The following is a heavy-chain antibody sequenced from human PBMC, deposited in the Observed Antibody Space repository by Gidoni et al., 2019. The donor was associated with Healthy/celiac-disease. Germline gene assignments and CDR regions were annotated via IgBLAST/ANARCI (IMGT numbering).Heavy chain of an antibody. D-gene: IGHD6-13*01. CDR2: ISGSGGST. Sequence: EVQLLESGGGLVQPGGSLRLSCAASGFTFSSYAMSWVRQAPGKGLEWVSAISGSGGSTYYADSVKGLFTISRDNSKNTLYLQMNSLRAEDTAVYYCAKKQQLVPGDHYYYYYGMDVWGQGTTVTVSS. CDR1: GFTFSSYA. J-gene: IGHJ6*02. CDR3: AKKQQLVPGDHYYYYYGMDV. V-gene: IGHV3-23*01.